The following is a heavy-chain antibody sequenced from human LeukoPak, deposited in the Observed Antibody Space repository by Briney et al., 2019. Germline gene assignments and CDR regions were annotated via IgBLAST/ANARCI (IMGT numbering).Heavy chain of an antibody. CDR2: ISGSGGST. Sequence: GGSLRLSCAASGFTFSSYAMSWVRQAPGKGLEWVSTISGSGGSTYYADSVKGRFTISRDNSKNTLYLQMNSLRVEDTAVYYCAKSYGSSSWVPFYYYHGMDVWGQGTTVIVS. D-gene: IGHD6-13*01. V-gene: IGHV3-23*01. J-gene: IGHJ6*02. CDR3: AKSYGSSSWVPFYYYHGMDV. CDR1: GFTFSSYA.